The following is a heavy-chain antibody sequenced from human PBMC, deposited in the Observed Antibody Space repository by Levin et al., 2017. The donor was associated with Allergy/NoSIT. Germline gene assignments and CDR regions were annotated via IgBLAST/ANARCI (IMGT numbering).Heavy chain of an antibody. CDR2: IDWDDDK. J-gene: IGHJ4*02. D-gene: IGHD3-22*01. CDR1: GFSLSTSGMR. Sequence: QTLSLTCTFSGFSLSTSGMRVSWIRQPPGKALEWLAHIDWDDDKFYSTSLKTRLTISKDTSKNQVVLKMTNMDPVDTATYYCARQSYYDSSGYDYWGQGTLVTVSS. V-gene: IGHV2-70*04. CDR3: ARQSYYDSSGYDY.